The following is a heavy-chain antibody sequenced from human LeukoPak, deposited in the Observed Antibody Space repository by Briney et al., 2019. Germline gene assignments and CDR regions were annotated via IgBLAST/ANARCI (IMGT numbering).Heavy chain of an antibody. CDR1: GYTFIDHY. Sequence: ASVKVSCKPSGYTFIDHYLHWVRQAPGQGLESLGWIDPDTGDTNYPQMFQGRVTMTRDTSISTAYMELNRLRSDDTAVYYCARAGHNSNSGGYDFWGLGTLVTVSS. CDR3: ARAGHNSNSGGYDF. D-gene: IGHD3-22*01. V-gene: IGHV1-2*02. CDR2: IDPDTGDT. J-gene: IGHJ4*02.